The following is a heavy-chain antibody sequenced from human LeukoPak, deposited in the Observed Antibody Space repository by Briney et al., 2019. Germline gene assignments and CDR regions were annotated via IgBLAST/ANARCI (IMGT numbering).Heavy chain of an antibody. J-gene: IGHJ3*02. CDR3: ARGSGNKQQDAFDI. Sequence: ASVKVSCKASGYTFTGYYKHWVRQAPGQGLEWMGWINPNSGGTNYAQKFQGWVTMTRDTSISTACMELSRLRSDDTAVYYCARGSGNKQQDAFDIWGQGTMVTVSS. CDR2: INPNSGGT. D-gene: IGHD6-13*01. CDR1: GYTFTGYY. V-gene: IGHV1-2*04.